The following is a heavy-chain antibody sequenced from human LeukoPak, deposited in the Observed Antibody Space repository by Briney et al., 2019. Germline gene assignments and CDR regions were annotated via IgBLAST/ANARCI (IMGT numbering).Heavy chain of an antibody. V-gene: IGHV3-48*01. J-gene: IGHJ4*02. CDR2: IGHTGSIT. CDR3: ASSCSGGSCYSGDAFDY. D-gene: IGHD2-15*01. Sequence: GGSLRLSCAGSGFTFSSYSMNWVRHAPGKGLEWVSYIGHTGSITDYADSVKGRFTISRDNAKNSLYLQMNTLRAEDTAVYYCASSCSGGSCYSGDAFDYWGQGTLVTVSS. CDR1: GFTFSSYS.